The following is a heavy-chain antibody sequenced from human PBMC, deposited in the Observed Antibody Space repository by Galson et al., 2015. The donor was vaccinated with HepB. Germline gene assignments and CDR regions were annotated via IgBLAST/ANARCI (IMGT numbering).Heavy chain of an antibody. CDR2: IYADGNT. CDR3: VGYGDLPWY. V-gene: IGHV4-31*03. J-gene: IGHJ4*02. CDR1: GGSISSAGFY. D-gene: IGHD4-17*01. Sequence: TLSLTCSVSGGSISSAGFYWNWIRHHPGKGLEWMGYIYADGNTYYNPSLNSRLSISADTTKNQFSLKLSSVTSADTAVYYCVGYGDLPWYWGQGTLVTVSS.